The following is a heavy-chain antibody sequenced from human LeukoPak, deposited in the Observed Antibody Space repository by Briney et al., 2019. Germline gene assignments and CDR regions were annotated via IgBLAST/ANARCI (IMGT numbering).Heavy chain of an antibody. D-gene: IGHD3-3*01. V-gene: IGHV1-8*01. Sequence: ASVKVSCKASGYTFTSYDINWVRQATGQGLEWMGWMNPNSGNTGCARKFQGRVTMTRNTSISTAYMELSSLRSEDTAVYYCARVSNFWSGYYYYYYGMDVWGQGTTVTVSS. J-gene: IGHJ6*02. CDR2: MNPNSGNT. CDR3: ARVSNFWSGYYYYYYGMDV. CDR1: GYTFTSYD.